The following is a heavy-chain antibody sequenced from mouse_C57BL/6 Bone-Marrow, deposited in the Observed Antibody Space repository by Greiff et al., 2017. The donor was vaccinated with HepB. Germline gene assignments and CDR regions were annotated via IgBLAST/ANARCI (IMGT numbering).Heavy chain of an antibody. J-gene: IGHJ1*03. CDR2: INPNNGGT. CDR1: GYTFTDYN. D-gene: IGHD1-1*01. V-gene: IGHV1-18*01. CDR3: ARNSPHYYGSSYGYFDV. Sequence: VQLKQSGPELVKPGASVKIPCKASGYTFTDYNMDWVKQSHGKSLEWIGDINPNNGGTIYNQKFKGKATLTVDKSSSTAYMELRSLTSEDTAVYYCARNSPHYYGSSYGYFDVWGTGTTVTVSS.